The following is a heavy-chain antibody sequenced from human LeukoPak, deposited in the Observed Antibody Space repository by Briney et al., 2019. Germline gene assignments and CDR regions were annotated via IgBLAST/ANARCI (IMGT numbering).Heavy chain of an antibody. CDR1: GGSISSSSYY. V-gene: IGHV4-61*01. Sequence: SETLSLTCTVSGGSISSSSYYWTWIRQPPGKGLEWVGYVYFSGSTNYNPSLKSRVTISLDTSKNQFSLKLTSVTAADTAIYYCAAIYSNYFDFWGQGTLVTVSS. CDR2: VYFSGST. D-gene: IGHD4-11*01. CDR3: AAIYSNYFDF. J-gene: IGHJ4*01.